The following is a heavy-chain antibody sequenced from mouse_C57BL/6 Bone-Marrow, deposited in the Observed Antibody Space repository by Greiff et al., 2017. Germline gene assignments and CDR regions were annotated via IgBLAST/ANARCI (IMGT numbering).Heavy chain of an antibody. CDR1: GFTFSDYG. J-gene: IGHJ3*01. CDR2: ISNLAYSI. Sequence: EVQGVESGGGLVQPGGSLKLSCAASGFTFSDYGMAWVRQAPRKGPEWVAFISNLAYSIYYADTVTGRFTISRENAKNTLYLEMSSLRSEDTAMYYCARSYYYGSSPAWFAYWRQGTLVTVSA. D-gene: IGHD1-1*01. CDR3: ARSYYYGSSPAWFAY. V-gene: IGHV5-15*01.